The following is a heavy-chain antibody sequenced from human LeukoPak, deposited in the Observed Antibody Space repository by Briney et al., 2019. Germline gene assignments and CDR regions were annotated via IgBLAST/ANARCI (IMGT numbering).Heavy chain of an antibody. CDR1: GFTFSSYS. CDR3: AKALPQQLVLVGDYFDY. Sequence: GGSLRLSCAASGFTFSSYSMNWVRQAPGKGLEWVSAISGSGGSTYYADSVKGRFTISRDNSKNTLYLQMNSLRAEDTAVYYCAKALPQQLVLVGDYFDYWGQGTLVTVSS. CDR2: ISGSGGST. D-gene: IGHD6-13*01. V-gene: IGHV3-23*01. J-gene: IGHJ4*02.